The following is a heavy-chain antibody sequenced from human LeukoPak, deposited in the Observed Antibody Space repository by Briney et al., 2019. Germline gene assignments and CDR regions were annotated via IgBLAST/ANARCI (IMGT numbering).Heavy chain of an antibody. Sequence: SETLSLICTVSGGSISSYYWSWIREPPGKGLEWIGYIYYSGSTNYNPSLKSRVTISVDTSKNQFSLKLSSVTAADTAVYYCARLATYYYDSSADAFDIWGQGTMVTVSS. CDR3: ARLATYYYDSSADAFDI. CDR1: GGSISSYY. J-gene: IGHJ3*02. V-gene: IGHV4-59*08. D-gene: IGHD3-22*01. CDR2: IYYSGST.